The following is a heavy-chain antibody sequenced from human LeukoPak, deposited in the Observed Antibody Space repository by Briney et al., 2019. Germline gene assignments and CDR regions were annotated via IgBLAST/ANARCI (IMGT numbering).Heavy chain of an antibody. CDR3: AKDSARAYSGYFDY. Sequence: GGSLRLSCAASGFTFSSYGMHWVRQAPGKGLEWVAVISYDGTNKYYADSVKGRFTVSRDNSKNTLYLQMNSPRAEDTAVFYCAKDSARAYSGYFDYWGQGTLVTVSS. CDR2: ISYDGTNK. V-gene: IGHV3-30*18. D-gene: IGHD5-12*01. J-gene: IGHJ4*02. CDR1: GFTFSSYG.